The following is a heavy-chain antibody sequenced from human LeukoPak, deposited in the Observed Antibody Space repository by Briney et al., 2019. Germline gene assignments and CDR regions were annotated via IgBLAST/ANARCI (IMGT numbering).Heavy chain of an antibody. Sequence: PGRSLRLSCAASGFTFSTYAMNWVRQAPGKGLEWVSGISGSGGTTYYADSAKGRFTISRDNSKNTLYLQMNYLRAEDTALYYCAKNIAAPTTPFDYWGQGALVTVSS. CDR3: AKNIAAPTTPFDY. V-gene: IGHV3-23*01. J-gene: IGHJ4*02. D-gene: IGHD6-13*01. CDR2: ISGSGGTT. CDR1: GFTFSTYA.